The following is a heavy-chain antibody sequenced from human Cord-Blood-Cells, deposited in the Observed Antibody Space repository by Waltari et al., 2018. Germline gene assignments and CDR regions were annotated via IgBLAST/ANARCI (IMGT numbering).Heavy chain of an antibody. D-gene: IGHD3-3*01. CDR3: ARALYDFWSGYYIDY. CDR2: INAGNGNT. Sequence: QVQLVQSGAEVKKPGASVTVSCKASGYTFTSYAMHWVRQAPGQRLEWMGWINAGNGNTKYSQKFQGRVTITRDTSASTAYMELSSLRSEDTAVYYCARALYDFWSGYYIDYWGQGTLVTVSS. J-gene: IGHJ4*02. V-gene: IGHV1-3*01. CDR1: GYTFTSYA.